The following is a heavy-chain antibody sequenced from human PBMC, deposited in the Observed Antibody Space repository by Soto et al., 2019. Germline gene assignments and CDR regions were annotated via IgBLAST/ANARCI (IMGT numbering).Heavy chain of an antibody. CDR3: AKDRSAGGHDY. D-gene: IGHD2-15*01. V-gene: IGHV3-23*01. Sequence: GGSLRLSCAASGFTFSSNAMTWFRQAPGKGLEWVSGISGSGGSTYYADSVKGRLTISRDNSKNTLYLQMNSLRAEDTALYYCAKDRSAGGHDYWGQGTLVTVS. CDR1: GFTFSSNA. J-gene: IGHJ4*02. CDR2: ISGSGGST.